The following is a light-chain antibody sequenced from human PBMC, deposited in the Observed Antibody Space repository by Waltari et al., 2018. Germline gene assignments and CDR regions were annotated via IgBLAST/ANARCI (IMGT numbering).Light chain of an antibody. V-gene: IGLV4-69*01. CDR2: VNSDGSH. Sequence: QQPEKGPRYLMKVNSDGSHSKGDKIPDRVSGSSSGAEHYLTISSLQSEEEADYYCQTGGHGTWVFGGGTKLTVL. J-gene: IGLJ3*02. CDR3: QTGGHGTWV.